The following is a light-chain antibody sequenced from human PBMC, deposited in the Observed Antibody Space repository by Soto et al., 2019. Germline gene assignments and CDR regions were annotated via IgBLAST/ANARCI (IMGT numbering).Light chain of an antibody. CDR3: GSITRSSTSV. Sequence: QSVLSQPASVSGSPGQSITISCTGTSSDVGGFEYVSWYQHQPGKAPKLIIYDVTKRPSGVSNRFSGSKSGNTASLTISGIQAEDEGDYYCGSITRSSTSVFGTGTNVNV. J-gene: IGLJ1*01. CDR2: DVT. V-gene: IGLV2-14*01. CDR1: SSDVGGFEY.